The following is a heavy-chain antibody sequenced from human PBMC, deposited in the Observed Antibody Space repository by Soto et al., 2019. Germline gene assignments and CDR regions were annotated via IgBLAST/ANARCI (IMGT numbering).Heavy chain of an antibody. J-gene: IGHJ6*03. D-gene: IGHD1-26*01. V-gene: IGHV3-23*01. CDR3: AKAHAYYGGDYYYMDV. Sequence: GGSLRLSCAASGFTFSSYAMSWVRQAPGKGLEWVSAISGSGGSTYYAASVKGRFTISRDNSKNTLYLQMNSLRAEDTAVYYCAKAHAYYGGDYYYMDVWGKGTTVTVSS. CDR2: ISGSGGST. CDR1: GFTFSSYA.